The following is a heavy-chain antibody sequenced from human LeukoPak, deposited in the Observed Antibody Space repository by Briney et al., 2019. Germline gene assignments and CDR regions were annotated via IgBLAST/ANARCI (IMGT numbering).Heavy chain of an antibody. CDR1: GFTFSDYA. Sequence: GGSLRLACAVSGFTFSDYAMHWVRQAPGKGLEWVAVIWYDGSTTYYGDSVKGRFTISRDNSKNSLYLQMNSLRDEDTAVYYCARGSGTYQIFDYWGQGTLVTVSS. CDR3: ARGSGTYQIFDY. D-gene: IGHD1-26*01. CDR2: IWYDGSTT. V-gene: IGHV3-33*01. J-gene: IGHJ4*02.